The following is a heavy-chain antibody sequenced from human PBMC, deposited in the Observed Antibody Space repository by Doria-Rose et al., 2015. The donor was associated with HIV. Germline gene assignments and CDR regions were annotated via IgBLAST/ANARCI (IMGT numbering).Heavy chain of an antibody. CDR1: GVSLSSPGMG. Sequence: QVQLVQSGPVLVKPTETLTLTCTVSGVSLSSPGMGVSWIRQPPGKALEWLANIFSDDERSYKTSLKSRLTISRGTSKCQVVLTMTDMDPVDTATYYCARIKSSRWYHKYYFDSWGQGTLVIVSA. J-gene: IGHJ4*02. CDR2: IFSDDER. CDR3: ARIKSSRWYHKYYFDS. V-gene: IGHV2-26*01. D-gene: IGHD6-13*01.